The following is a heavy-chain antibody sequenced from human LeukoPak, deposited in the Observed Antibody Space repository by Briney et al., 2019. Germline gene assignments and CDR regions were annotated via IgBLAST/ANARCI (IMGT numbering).Heavy chain of an antibody. CDR3: AKPGGGNPYFEH. Sequence: GGSLRLSCAASGFTFSTFAIHWVRQAPGKGLEWVALISFDGSYKYYADSVKGRFTLSRDNSKDTVFLQMKSLTTEDTAMYFCAKPGGGNPYFEHWGQGTLVTVSS. V-gene: IGHV3-30*18. CDR2: ISFDGSYK. D-gene: IGHD4-23*01. J-gene: IGHJ4*02. CDR1: GFTFSTFA.